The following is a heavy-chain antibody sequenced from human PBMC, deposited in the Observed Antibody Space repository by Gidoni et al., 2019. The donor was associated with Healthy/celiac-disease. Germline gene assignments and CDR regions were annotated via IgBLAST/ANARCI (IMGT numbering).Heavy chain of an antibody. CDR3: ARENWDAFDI. J-gene: IGHJ3*02. CDR1: GFTVSSNY. D-gene: IGHD1-1*01. Sequence: EVQLVEAGGGLVQPGGSLRLSCAASGFTVSSNYMSWVRQAPGKGLEWFSVIYSGGSTYYADSVKGRFTISRDNSKNTLYLQMNSLRAEDTAVYYCARENWDAFDIWGQGTMVTVSS. CDR2: IYSGGST. V-gene: IGHV3-66*02.